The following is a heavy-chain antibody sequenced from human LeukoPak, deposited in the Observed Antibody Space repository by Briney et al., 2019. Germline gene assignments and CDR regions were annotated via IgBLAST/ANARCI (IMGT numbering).Heavy chain of an antibody. CDR1: AGSISSGDYY. CDR3: ARGIGTSYDSSRDAFDM. J-gene: IGHJ3*02. V-gene: IGHV4-61*02. CDR2: ICSPGTN. D-gene: IGHD3-22*01. Sequence: PSETLSLTCTVSAGSISSGDYYWSWIRQPAGKGLEWIGRICSPGTNYNYNPSLKSRVTILIDTSKNQFSLKLTSVTAADTAVYYCARGIGTSYDSSRDAFDMWGQGTMVTVSS.